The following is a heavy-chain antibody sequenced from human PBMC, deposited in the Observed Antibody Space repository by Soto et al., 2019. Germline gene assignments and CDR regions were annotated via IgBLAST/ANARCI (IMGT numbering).Heavy chain of an antibody. CDR3: TRRDYYDSSMDY. D-gene: IGHD3-22*01. Sequence: QVPLQESGPGLVKPSGTLSLTCAVSAGSVGSSHWWTWVRQPPGKGLEWIGEIYHSGTTNFNPYLTGPVSHALDQAKDQFFLRVRSVTAADTAVYYCTRRDYYDSSMDYWGQGILVTVSS. CDR1: AGSVGSSHW. CDR2: IYHSGTT. V-gene: IGHV4-4*02. J-gene: IGHJ4*02.